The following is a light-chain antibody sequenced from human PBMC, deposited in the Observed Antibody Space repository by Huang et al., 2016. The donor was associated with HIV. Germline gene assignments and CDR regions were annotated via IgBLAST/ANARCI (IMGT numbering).Light chain of an antibody. V-gene: IGKV3D-20*01. CDR1: QSVDSN. CDR3: QQYGSSPLT. Sequence: EIVLTQSPAPLSLSPGERATLACGASQSVDSNLAWYQQKPGLAPRLLIYEASSRATGIPDRFSGSAFGTDFTLTIGRLEPEDFAVYYCQQYGSSPLTFGGGTKVEIK. J-gene: IGKJ4*01. CDR2: EAS.